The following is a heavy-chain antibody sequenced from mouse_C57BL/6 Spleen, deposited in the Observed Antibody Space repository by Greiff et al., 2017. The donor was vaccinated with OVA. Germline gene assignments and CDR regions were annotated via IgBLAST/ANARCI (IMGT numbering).Heavy chain of an antibody. CDR2: ISSGSSTI. CDR3: ARSLHYYGYDGYAMDY. D-gene: IGHD2-2*01. Sequence: EVKVVESGGGLVKPGGSLKLSCAASGFTFSDYGMHWVRQAPEKGLEWVAYISSGSSTIYYADTVKGRFTISRDNAKNTLFLQMTSLRSEDTAMYYCARSLHYYGYDGYAMDYWGQGTSVTVSS. V-gene: IGHV5-17*01. J-gene: IGHJ4*01. CDR1: GFTFSDYG.